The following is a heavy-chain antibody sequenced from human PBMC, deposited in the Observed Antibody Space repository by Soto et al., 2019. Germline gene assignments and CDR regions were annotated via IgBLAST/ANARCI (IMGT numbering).Heavy chain of an antibody. CDR1: GYSFTNFG. J-gene: IGHJ4*02. CDR2: ISTYNGKS. CDR3: ATSDNSGYDQWAAH. Sequence: QIQLVQSGAEVRKPGASVKVACKTSGYSFTNFGITWVRQAPGQGLEWMGWISTYNGKSNYVEKFQGRVTMTTDTSTTTAYMEVRSLTSDDTALYYCATSDNSGYDQWAAHWGQGTLVIVSS. V-gene: IGHV1-18*04. D-gene: IGHD3-22*01.